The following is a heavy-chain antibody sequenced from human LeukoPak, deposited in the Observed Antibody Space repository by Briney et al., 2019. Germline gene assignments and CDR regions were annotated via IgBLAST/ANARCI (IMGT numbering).Heavy chain of an antibody. Sequence: SQTLSLTCTVSGGSISSGDYSWSWIRQPPGRGLEWIGYIYYSGSTYCNPSLKSRVTISVDTSKNQFSLKLSSVTAADTAVYYCARVTGRYYYDSSGLFDYWGQGTLVTVSS. CDR1: GGSISSGDYS. V-gene: IGHV4-30-4*01. CDR3: ARVTGRYYYDSSGLFDY. CDR2: IYYSGST. D-gene: IGHD3-22*01. J-gene: IGHJ4*02.